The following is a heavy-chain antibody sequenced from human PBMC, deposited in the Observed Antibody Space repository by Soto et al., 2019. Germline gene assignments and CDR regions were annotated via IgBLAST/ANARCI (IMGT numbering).Heavy chain of an antibody. CDR1: GYTFTSYG. V-gene: IGHV1-18*01. J-gene: IGHJ6*02. D-gene: IGHD3-3*01. Sequence: QVQLVQSGAEVKKPGASVKVSCKASGYTFTSYGISWVRQAPGQGLEWMGRISAYNGNTNYAQKLQGRVTMTTDTSTSTAYMELRSLRSDDTAVYYCARDATYYDFWSGYYGNGMDVWGQGTTVTVSS. CDR3: ARDATYYDFWSGYYGNGMDV. CDR2: ISAYNGNT.